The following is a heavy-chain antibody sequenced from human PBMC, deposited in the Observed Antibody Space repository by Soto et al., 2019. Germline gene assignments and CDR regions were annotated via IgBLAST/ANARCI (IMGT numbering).Heavy chain of an antibody. J-gene: IGHJ6*03. CDR3: ARGQGVPINVPAEDFWRLGRYYNKDV. Sequence: QVQLQQWGAGLLKPSDTLSLTCGVYGGSFSGYYWYWIRHPQGQGLEWIGEVDYSGSSNFTPYLKSRVTISVDTSKNKFSLTLSSMTAADTAVYFCARGQGVPINVPAEDFWRLGRYYNKDVWGKGTPVTVSS. V-gene: IGHV4-34*01. CDR1: GGSFSGYY. CDR2: VDYSGSS. D-gene: IGHD3-3*01.